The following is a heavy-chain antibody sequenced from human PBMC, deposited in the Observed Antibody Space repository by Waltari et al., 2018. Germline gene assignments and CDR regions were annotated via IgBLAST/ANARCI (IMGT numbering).Heavy chain of an antibody. CDR3: ASQRAGSGWLSIDY. CDR2: INPDGGST. J-gene: IGHJ4*02. CDR1: GYPSTTYY. D-gene: IGHD6-19*01. Sequence: QVQLGQSGAEVKKPGASVKVSCKASGYPSTTYYMHWVRQAPGQGLEWVGIINPDGGSTSYAQKFQDRLPMTRDTSTSTVYMQLTSLTSEDTAVYYCASQRAGSGWLSIDYWGQGTLVTVSS. V-gene: IGHV1-46*03.